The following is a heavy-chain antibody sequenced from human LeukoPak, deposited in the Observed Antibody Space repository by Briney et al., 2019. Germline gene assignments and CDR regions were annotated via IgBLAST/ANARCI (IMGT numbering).Heavy chain of an antibody. V-gene: IGHV4-30-4*07. Sequence: SETLSLTCTVSGGSISSGGYSWSWIRQPPGKGLEWIGYIYYSGSTYYNPSLKSRVTISVDTSKNQFSLKLSSVTAADTAVYYCATYDSSGSDAFDIWGQGTMVTVSS. J-gene: IGHJ3*02. CDR1: GGSISSGGYS. CDR2: IYYSGST. CDR3: ATYDSSGSDAFDI. D-gene: IGHD3-22*01.